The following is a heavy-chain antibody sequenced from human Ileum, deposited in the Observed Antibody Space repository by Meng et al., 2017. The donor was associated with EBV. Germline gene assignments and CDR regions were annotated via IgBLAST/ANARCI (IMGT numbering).Heavy chain of an antibody. CDR2: IYHSGST. V-gene: IGHV4-4*03. CDR1: GGSISSSYW. J-gene: IGHJ4*02. Sequence: QGRLRESGPGRVRPRGTLSRTCAVSGGSISSSYWWSWVRQPPGKGLEWIGEIYHSGSTNYNPSLKSRVTISVDKSKNQFSLKLSSVTAADTAVYYCASFPPPGKQWLVTDYWGQGTLVTVSS. D-gene: IGHD6-19*01. CDR3: ASFPPPGKQWLVTDY.